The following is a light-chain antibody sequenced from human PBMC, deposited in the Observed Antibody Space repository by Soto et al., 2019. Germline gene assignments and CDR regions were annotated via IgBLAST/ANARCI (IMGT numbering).Light chain of an antibody. J-gene: IGKJ1*01. V-gene: IGKV1-5*01. CDR1: QSIGKW. Sequence: DIQMTQFPSTLSASVGDRVTITCRASQSIGKWLAWYQQKPGKAPKLLIYDSSTLQSGVPSRFSGSGSGTEFTLTITSLQPDDFATYSCQQYDSYSWTFGQGTKVDIK. CDR3: QQYDSYSWT. CDR2: DSS.